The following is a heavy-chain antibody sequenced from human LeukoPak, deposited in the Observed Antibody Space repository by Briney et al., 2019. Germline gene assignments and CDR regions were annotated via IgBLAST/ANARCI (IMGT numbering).Heavy chain of an antibody. Sequence: SETLSLTCTVSGGSISSGDYYWSWIRQPPGKGLEWIGYIYYSGSTYYNPSLKSRVTISVDTSKNQFSLKLSSVTAADTAVYYCARGDTEGGVVAIDIWGQGTMVTVSS. V-gene: IGHV4-30-4*01. CDR1: GGSISSGDYY. CDR3: ARGDTEGGVVAIDI. CDR2: IYYSGST. D-gene: IGHD3-16*01. J-gene: IGHJ3*02.